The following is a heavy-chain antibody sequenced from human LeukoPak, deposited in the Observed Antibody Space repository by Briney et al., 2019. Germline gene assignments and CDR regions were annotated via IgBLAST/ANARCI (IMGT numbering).Heavy chain of an antibody. D-gene: IGHD6-13*01. Sequence: GGALLLSCAASGFTFSSYAMSGVRQAPGKGREWVSAISGSGGSTYYADSVKGRFTISRDNSKNTLYLQMNSLRAEDTAVYYCAKDEQQLVRYWFDHWGQGTLVTVSS. J-gene: IGHJ5*02. CDR1: GFTFSSYA. CDR2: ISGSGGST. V-gene: IGHV3-23*01. CDR3: AKDEQQLVRYWFDH.